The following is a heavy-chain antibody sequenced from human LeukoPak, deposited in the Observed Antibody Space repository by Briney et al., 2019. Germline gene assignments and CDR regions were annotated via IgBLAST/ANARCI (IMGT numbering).Heavy chain of an antibody. CDR2: IYSGGST. V-gene: IGHV3-53*01. CDR1: EFTVSDNY. Sequence: GSLRLSCAASEFTVSDNYLSWVRQAPGKGLEWVSLIYSGGSTYYADSVKGRFTISRDNSKNTLYLQMNSLRAEDTAVYYCARLITTSGWYEDYWGQGTLATVSS. D-gene: IGHD6-19*01. J-gene: IGHJ4*02. CDR3: ARLITTSGWYEDY.